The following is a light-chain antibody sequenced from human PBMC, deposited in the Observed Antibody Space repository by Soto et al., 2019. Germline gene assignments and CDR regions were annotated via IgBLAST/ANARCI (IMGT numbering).Light chain of an antibody. CDR3: PQRYSTPRT. CDR1: QSISSY. J-gene: IGKJ1*01. V-gene: IGKV1-39*01. CDR2: AAS. Sequence: DIQMTQSPSSLSASVGDRVTITCRASQSISSYLNWYQQKPGKAPKLLIYAASSLQSGVPSRLSGSGSGTDFTLTISSLQPEDCATYSCPQRYSTPRTFGQGTKVEIK.